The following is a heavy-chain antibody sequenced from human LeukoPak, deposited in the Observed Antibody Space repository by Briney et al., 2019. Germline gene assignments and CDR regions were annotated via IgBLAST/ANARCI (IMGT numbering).Heavy chain of an antibody. CDR1: GGTFSSYA. CDR2: IIPIFGTA. CDR3: ARGFVDTAMVTDY. J-gene: IGHJ4*02. D-gene: IGHD5-18*01. V-gene: IGHV1-69*05. Sequence: SVKVSCRASGGTFSSYAISWVRQAPGQGLEWMGRIIPIFGTANYAQKFQGRATITTDESTSTAYMELSSLRSEDTAVYYCARGFVDTAMVTDYWGQGTLVTVSS.